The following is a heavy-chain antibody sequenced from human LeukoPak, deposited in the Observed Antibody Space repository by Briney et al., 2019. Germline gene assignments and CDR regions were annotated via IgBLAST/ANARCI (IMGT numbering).Heavy chain of an antibody. D-gene: IGHD2-2*01. Sequence: SETLSLTCAVYGGSFSGYYWSWIRQPPGKGLEWIGEINHSGSTNYNPSLKSRVTISVDTSKNQFSLKLSSVTAADTAVYYCARWIEVVPAARRYFDYWGQGTLVTVSS. CDR3: ARWIEVVPAARRYFDY. CDR2: INHSGST. CDR1: GGSFSGYY. V-gene: IGHV4-34*01. J-gene: IGHJ4*02.